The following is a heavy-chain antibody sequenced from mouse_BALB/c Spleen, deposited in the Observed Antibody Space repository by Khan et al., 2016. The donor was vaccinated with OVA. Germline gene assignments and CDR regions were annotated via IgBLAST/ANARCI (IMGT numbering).Heavy chain of an antibody. V-gene: IGHV1-4*01. CDR3: VRDGAYHRNDGWFAY. D-gene: IGHD2-14*01. Sequence: VQLQQSGAELARPGASVKMFCKASGYTFTSYTIHWIKLRPGQGLEWIGYINPSNGYSNYNQKFKDKVTLTADKSATTAYMQLSSLTSDDSAVYNGVRDGAYHRNDGWFAYWGLGTLVTVSA. CDR2: INPSNGYS. J-gene: IGHJ3*01. CDR1: GYTFTSYT.